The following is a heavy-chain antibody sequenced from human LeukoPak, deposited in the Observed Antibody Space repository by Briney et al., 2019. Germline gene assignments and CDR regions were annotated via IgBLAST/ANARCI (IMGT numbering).Heavy chain of an antibody. Sequence: ASVKVSCKASGYTFTSYAMHWVRQAPGQGLEWMGIINPSGGSTSYAQKFQGRVTMTRDTSTSTVYMELSSLRSEDTAVYYCAREGGGRHYGMDVWGQGTTVTVSS. J-gene: IGHJ6*02. CDR3: AREGGGRHYGMDV. CDR2: INPSGGST. D-gene: IGHD2-15*01. V-gene: IGHV1-46*01. CDR1: GYTFTSYA.